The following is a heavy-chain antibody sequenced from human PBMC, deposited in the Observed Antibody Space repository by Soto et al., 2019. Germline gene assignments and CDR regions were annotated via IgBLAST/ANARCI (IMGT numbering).Heavy chain of an antibody. CDR2: IYYSGST. CDR1: GGSISSGGYY. V-gene: IGHV4-31*03. CDR3: AGARGYSYGPPGAFDI. Sequence: QVQLQESGPGLVKPSQTLSLTCTVSGGSISSGGYYWSWIRQHPGKGLEWIGYIYYSGSTYYNPSLKGRVTITVDPSKNQFSRKLGSVTAAAKGVYYCAGARGYSYGPPGAFDIWGQGTMVTVSS. J-gene: IGHJ3*02. D-gene: IGHD5-18*01.